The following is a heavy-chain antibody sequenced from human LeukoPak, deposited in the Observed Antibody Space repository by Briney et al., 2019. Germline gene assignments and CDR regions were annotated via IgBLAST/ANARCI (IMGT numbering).Heavy chain of an antibody. Sequence: SETLSLTCSVSGGSVSNYYWSWIRQPPGKGLEWIGYVYYTGSTNYNPSLKSRVTMFEDKSKNQFSLRLYSVTVADTAAYYCARHFAYSSSSYFDYWGQGSLVTVSS. CDR2: VYYTGST. J-gene: IGHJ4*02. CDR1: GGSVSNYY. D-gene: IGHD6-6*01. V-gene: IGHV4-59*08. CDR3: ARHFAYSSSSYFDY.